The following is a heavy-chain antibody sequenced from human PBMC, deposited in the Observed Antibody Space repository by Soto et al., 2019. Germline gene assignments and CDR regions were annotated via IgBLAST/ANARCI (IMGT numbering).Heavy chain of an antibody. J-gene: IGHJ6*02. CDR2: IWYDGSNK. CDR3: ARDDCSGGSCYSARDNYYYYGMDV. CDR1: GFTFSSYG. D-gene: IGHD2-15*01. V-gene: IGHV3-33*01. Sequence: QVQLVESGGGVVQPGRSLRLSCAASGFTFSSYGMHWVRQAPGKGLEWVAVIWYDGSNKYYADSVKGRFTISRDNSKNTLYLQMNSLRAEDTAVYYCARDDCSGGSCYSARDNYYYYGMDVWGQGTTVTVSS.